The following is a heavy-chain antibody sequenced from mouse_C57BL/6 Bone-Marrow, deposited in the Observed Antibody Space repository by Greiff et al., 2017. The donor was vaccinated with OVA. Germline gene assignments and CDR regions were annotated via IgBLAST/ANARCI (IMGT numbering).Heavy chain of an antibody. CDR1: GFNIQDAY. J-gene: IGHJ2*01. V-gene: IGHV14-4*01. Sequence: VQLQQSGAELVRPGASVKLSCTASGFNIQDAYMHWVKQRPEQGLEWIGWLDPENGDTEYASKFQGKATLTADTSSNTAYRQLSSLTSEDTAVYYCTTPGPPSGYNYFDYWGQGTTLTVSA. D-gene: IGHD3-2*02. CDR3: TTPGPPSGYNYFDY. CDR2: LDPENGDT.